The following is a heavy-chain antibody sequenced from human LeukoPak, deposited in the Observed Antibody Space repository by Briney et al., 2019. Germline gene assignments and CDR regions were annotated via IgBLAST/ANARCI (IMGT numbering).Heavy chain of an antibody. CDR1: GFTFSSYG. CDR3: AKVPSRSAAFDI. CDR2: TSYDGSNK. V-gene: IGHV3-30*18. Sequence: GGSLRLSCAASGFTFSSYGMHWVRQAPGKGLEWVAVTSYDGSNKYYADSVKGRFTISRDNSENTLYLQMNSLRAEDTAVYYCAKVPSRSAAFDIWGQGTMVTVSS. J-gene: IGHJ3*02.